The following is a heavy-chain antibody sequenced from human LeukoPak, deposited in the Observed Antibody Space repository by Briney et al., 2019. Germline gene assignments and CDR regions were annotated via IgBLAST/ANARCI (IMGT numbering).Heavy chain of an antibody. D-gene: IGHD3-3*01. J-gene: IGHJ4*02. CDR3: ARHNRDFWSGYYRSYFDY. V-gene: IGHV4-61*02. CDR1: GGSISSGSYY. CDR2: IYTSGST. Sequence: SQTLSLTCTVSGGSISSGSYYWSWIRQPAGKGLEWIGRIYTSGSTNYNPSLKSRVTISVDTSKNQFSLKLSSVTAADTAVYYCARHNRDFWSGYYRSYFDYWGQGTLVTVSS.